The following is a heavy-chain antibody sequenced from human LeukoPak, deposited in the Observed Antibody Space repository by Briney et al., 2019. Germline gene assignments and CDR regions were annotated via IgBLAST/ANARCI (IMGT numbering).Heavy chain of an antibody. CDR2: INTKTGNP. Sequence: ASVKVSCKASGYTFSSYAMNWVRQAPGQGLEWMGWINTKTGNPTYAQAFTGRFVFSVDTSVSTAYLQITSLKAEDTAVYYCARGHHGSGGPSHYWGQGTLVTVSS. CDR1: GYTFSSYA. J-gene: IGHJ4*02. D-gene: IGHD3-10*01. CDR3: ARGHHGSGGPSHY. V-gene: IGHV7-4-1*02.